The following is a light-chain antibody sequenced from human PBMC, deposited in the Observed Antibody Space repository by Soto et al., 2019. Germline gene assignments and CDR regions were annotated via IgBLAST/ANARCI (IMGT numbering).Light chain of an antibody. Sequence: SYELTQPPSVSVAPQKTATITCGGDNIGRKSVHWFQHKPGQAPMLVIYYDSDRPSGIPARFSGSNSGNTATLTISTVEAGDEADYYCQVWDSSSDHRVFGGGTQLTVL. V-gene: IGLV3-21*04. CDR3: QVWDSSSDHRV. J-gene: IGLJ3*02. CDR1: NIGRKS. CDR2: YDS.